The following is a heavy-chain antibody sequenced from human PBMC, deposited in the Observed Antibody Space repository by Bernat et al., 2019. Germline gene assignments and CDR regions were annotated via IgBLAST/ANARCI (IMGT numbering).Heavy chain of an antibody. V-gene: IGHV1-8*01. CDR3: ARVPHGGGYCGDGVCSRAFDV. CDR1: GYTFTSYD. CDR2: MNPDSGNT. Sequence: QVQLVQSGAEVKNPGASVKVSCEASGYTFTSYDINWVRQATGQALEWVGWMNPDSGNTGYAQKFQGRVAMTRDTSISTAYMELSSLRWDDTAVYYCARVPHGGGYCGDGVCSRAFDVWGQGTMVTVFS. J-gene: IGHJ3*01. D-gene: IGHD2-8*01.